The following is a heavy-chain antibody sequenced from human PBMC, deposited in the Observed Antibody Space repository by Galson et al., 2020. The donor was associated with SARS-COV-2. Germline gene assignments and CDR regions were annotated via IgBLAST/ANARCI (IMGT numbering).Heavy chain of an antibody. CDR3: ARAGGSSWSDY. CDR2: KKKEGREK. V-gene: IGHV3-7*04. Sequence: GVSGVKFRSYWMSGVSETTGKGVEWVANKKKEGREKYYVESVKGRCNISRDNAKKSLYLQMNSLRAEDTAVYYCARAGGSSWSDYWGQGTLVTVSS. D-gene: IGHD6-13*01. CDR1: GVKFRSYW. J-gene: IGHJ4*02.